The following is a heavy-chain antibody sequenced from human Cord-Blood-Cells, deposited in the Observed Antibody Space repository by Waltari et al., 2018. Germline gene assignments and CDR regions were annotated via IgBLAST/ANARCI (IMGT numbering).Heavy chain of an antibody. J-gene: IGHJ4*02. CDR2: INAGNGNT. CDR1: GYTFTSYA. CDR3: ARDHRIAAAATGDY. D-gene: IGHD6-13*01. Sequence: QVQLVQSGAEVKKPGASVKVSCKASGYTFTSYAMHWVRQAPGQRLEWMGWINAGNGNTKYSQKFQGRVTITRDTSASTAYMGLSSLRSEDTAVYYCARDHRIAAAATGDYWGQGTLVTVSS. V-gene: IGHV1-3*01.